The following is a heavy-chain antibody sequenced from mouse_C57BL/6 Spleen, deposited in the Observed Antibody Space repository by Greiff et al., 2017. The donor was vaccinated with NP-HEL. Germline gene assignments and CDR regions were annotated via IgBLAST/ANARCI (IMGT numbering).Heavy chain of an antibody. CDR2: IYPGDGDT. D-gene: IGHD2-2*01. CDR1: GYAFSSYW. J-gene: IGHJ3*01. CDR3: ARSMVTTRAWFAY. V-gene: IGHV1-80*01. Sequence: LVESGAELVKPGASVKISCKASGYAFSSYWMNWVKQRPGKGLEWIGQIYPGDGDTNYNGKFKGKATLTADKSSSTAYMQLSSLTSEDSAVYFCARSMVTTRAWFAYWGQGTLVTVSA.